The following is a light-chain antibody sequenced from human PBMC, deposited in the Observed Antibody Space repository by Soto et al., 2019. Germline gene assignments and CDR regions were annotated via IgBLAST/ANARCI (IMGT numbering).Light chain of an antibody. V-gene: IGLV1-44*01. Sequence: QSVLTQPPSASGTPGQRVTISCSGSSSNIGSNTVNWYQQLPGTAPKLLIYSNNQQPSGVPDRFSGSKSGTSASLXISGLQSEDEADYYCAAWDDSLNGLVVFGGGTKLTVL. CDR3: AAWDDSLNGLVV. CDR1: SSNIGSNT. CDR2: SNN. J-gene: IGLJ2*01.